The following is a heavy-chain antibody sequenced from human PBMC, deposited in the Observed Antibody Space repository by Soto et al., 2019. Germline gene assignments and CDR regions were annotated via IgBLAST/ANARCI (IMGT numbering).Heavy chain of an antibody. CDR2: IYYSGST. J-gene: IGHJ4*02. D-gene: IGHD2-15*01. Sequence: SXTLSLTCTVSGGSISSSTYYWGWIRQPPGKGLEWIGSIYYSGSTYYNPSLKSRVTISVDTSKNQFSLKLSSVTAADTAVYYCARPNSGGSWSLPFDCWGQGILVTVSS. CDR1: GGSISSSTYY. CDR3: ARPNSGGSWSLPFDC. V-gene: IGHV4-39*01.